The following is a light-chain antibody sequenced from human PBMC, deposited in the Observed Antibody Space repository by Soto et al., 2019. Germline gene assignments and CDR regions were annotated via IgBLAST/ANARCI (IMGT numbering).Light chain of an antibody. Sequence: QSVLTQPRSVSGSPGQSVTISCTGTSSDVGGYNYVSWYQQHPGKAPKLMIYDVSKRPSGVPDRFSGSKSGTSASLAISGLQSEDEADYYCAAWDDSLNGGVFGGGTKVTVL. CDR1: SSDVGGYNY. V-gene: IGLV2-11*01. CDR3: AAWDDSLNGGV. J-gene: IGLJ2*01. CDR2: DVS.